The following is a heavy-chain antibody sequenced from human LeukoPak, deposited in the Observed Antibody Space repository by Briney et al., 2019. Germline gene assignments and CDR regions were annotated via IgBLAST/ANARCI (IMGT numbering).Heavy chain of an antibody. V-gene: IGHV3-30*02. CDR3: ARGGHEWLGSAIVSPYWYFDL. J-gene: IGHJ2*01. CDR2: IGYDESKK. Sequence: PGGSLRLSCEASGFTFNNFGMHWVRQAPGKGLEWVAFIGYDESKKYYAESVKGRFTISRDDSKNTLYLQMSALKTEDTAVYYCARGGHEWLGSAIVSPYWYFDLWGRGTLVTVSS. D-gene: IGHD5-12*01. CDR1: GFTFNNFG.